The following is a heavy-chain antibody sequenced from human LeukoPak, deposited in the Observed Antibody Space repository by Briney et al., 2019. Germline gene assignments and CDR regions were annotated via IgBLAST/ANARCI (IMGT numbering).Heavy chain of an antibody. V-gene: IGHV3-21*01. CDR1: GFTFSSYS. CDR2: ISSSSSYI. D-gene: IGHD5-12*01. J-gene: IGHJ3*02. Sequence: TGGSLRLSCAASGFTFSSYSMNWVRQARGKGLEWVSSISSSSSYIYYADSVKGRFTISRDNAKNSLYLQMNSLRAEDTAVYYCARDLERLHDAFDIWGQGTMVTVSS. CDR3: ARDLERLHDAFDI.